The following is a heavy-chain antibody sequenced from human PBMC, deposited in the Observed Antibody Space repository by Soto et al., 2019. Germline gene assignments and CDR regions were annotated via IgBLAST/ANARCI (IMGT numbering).Heavy chain of an antibody. J-gene: IGHJ1*01. V-gene: IGHV1-45*02. D-gene: IGHD3-22*01. Sequence: ASVKVSCKAPGYTFTYRYVHWVRQAPGQALEWMGWITSFNGNTNYAQKFQDRVTITRDRSKSTAYMELSSLRSEDTAMYYCAMPYYISGYYYVFVRWG. CDR1: GYTFTYRY. CDR2: ITSFNGNT. CDR3: AMPYYISGYYYVFVR.